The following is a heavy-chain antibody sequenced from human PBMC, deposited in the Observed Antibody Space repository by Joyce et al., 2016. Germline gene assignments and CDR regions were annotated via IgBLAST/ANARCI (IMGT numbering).Heavy chain of an antibody. CDR3: AHAPATDRYYGMDV. J-gene: IGHJ6*02. D-gene: IGHD6-25*01. CDR2: IDGDEDK. V-gene: IGHV2-5*02. CDR1: GFSLSTSGVG. Sequence: QVTLKESGPTLVKPTQTLTLTCTFSGFSLSTSGVGVGWIRQPPGKALEWLALIDGDEDKRYSASLKSRLTITKDTSKNQVVLTMTNMDPVDTATYYCAHAPATDRYYGMDVWGQGTTVTVSS.